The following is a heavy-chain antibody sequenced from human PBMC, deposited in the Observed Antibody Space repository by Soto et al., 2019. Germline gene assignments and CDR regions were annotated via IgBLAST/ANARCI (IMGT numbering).Heavy chain of an antibody. CDR1: GFTFSSYA. CDR3: ARDGAPWLNWFDP. V-gene: IGHV3-30-3*01. D-gene: IGHD1-26*01. J-gene: IGHJ5*02. Sequence: QVQLVESGGGVVQPGRSPRLSCAASGFTFSSYAMHWVRQAPGKGLEWVAVISYDGSNKYYADSVKGRFTISRDNSKNTLYLQMNSLRAEDTAVYYCARDGAPWLNWFDPWGQGTLVTVSS. CDR2: ISYDGSNK.